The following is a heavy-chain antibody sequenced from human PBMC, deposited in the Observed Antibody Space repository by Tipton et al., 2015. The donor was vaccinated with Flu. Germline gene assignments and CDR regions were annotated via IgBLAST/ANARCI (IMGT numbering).Heavy chain of an antibody. CDR2: IYYIGST. Sequence: TLSLTCTVSGGPISSGGDYWSWIRQHPGKGLEWIGPIYYIGSTNYNPSLKSRVTISVDTSKNQFSLKLSSVTAADTAVYYCARMEWTVTTPRYVDLWGRGTLVTVSS. D-gene: IGHD4-17*01. CDR1: GGPISSGGDY. V-gene: IGHV4-31*03. J-gene: IGHJ2*01. CDR3: ARMEWTVTTPRYVDL.